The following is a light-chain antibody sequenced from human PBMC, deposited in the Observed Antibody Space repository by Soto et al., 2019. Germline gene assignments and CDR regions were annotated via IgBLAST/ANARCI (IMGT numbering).Light chain of an antibody. CDR1: SSDVGSYNL. Sequence: QAASVSGSPGQSITISCTGTSSDVGSYNLVSWYQQHPGKAPKLMIYEGSKRPSGVSNRFSGSKSGNTASLTISGLQAEDEADYYCCSYAGSSTFHYVFGTGTKLTVL. J-gene: IGLJ1*01. CDR2: EGS. V-gene: IGLV2-23*03. CDR3: CSYAGSSTFHYV.